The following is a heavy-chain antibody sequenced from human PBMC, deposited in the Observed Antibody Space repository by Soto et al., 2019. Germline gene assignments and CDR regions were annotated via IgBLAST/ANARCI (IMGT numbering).Heavy chain of an antibody. V-gene: IGHV3-21*01. D-gene: IGHD3-10*01. CDR1: GFTFSTYN. CDR3: ARDFGGILRFGES. Sequence: DVQLVESGGGLVKPGGSLRLSCAASGFTFSTYNRNWVRQAPGKGLEWVSSIPSSTSYIFYADSVKGRFTISRDNAKNSLYLQMNSLRAEDTAVYYCARDFGGILRFGESWGQGTLVTVSS. J-gene: IGHJ5*02. CDR2: IPSSTSYI.